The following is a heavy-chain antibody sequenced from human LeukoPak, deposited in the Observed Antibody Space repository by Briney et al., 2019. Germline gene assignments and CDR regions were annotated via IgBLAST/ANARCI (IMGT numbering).Heavy chain of an antibody. J-gene: IGHJ6*02. CDR2: ISGSGGST. V-gene: IGHV3-23*01. CDR1: GFTFSSYA. CDR3: AKDGGDIVVVPAYYGMDV. Sequence: GGSLRLSCAASGFTFSSYAMSWVRQAPGKGVEWVSAISGSGGSTYYADSVKGRFTISRDNSKNTLYLQMNSLRAEDTAVYYCAKDGGDIVVVPAYYGMDVWGQGTTVTVSS. D-gene: IGHD2-2*01.